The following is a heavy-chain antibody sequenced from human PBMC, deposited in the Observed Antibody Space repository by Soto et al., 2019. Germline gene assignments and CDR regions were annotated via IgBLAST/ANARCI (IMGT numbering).Heavy chain of an antibody. CDR1: GGSISSGGYY. Sequence: PSETLSLTCTVSGGSISSGGYYWSWIRQHPGKGLEWIGYIYYSGRTYYNPSLKSRVTISVDTSKNQSSLKLSSVTAADTAVYYCARLTVSTGTERYALFDPWGQGTLVTVSS. D-gene: IGHD4-17*01. CDR2: IYYSGRT. CDR3: ARLTVSTGTERYALFDP. V-gene: IGHV4-31*03. J-gene: IGHJ5*02.